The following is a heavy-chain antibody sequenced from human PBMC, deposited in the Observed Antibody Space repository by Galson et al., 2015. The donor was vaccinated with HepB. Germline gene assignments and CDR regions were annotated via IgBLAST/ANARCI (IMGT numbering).Heavy chain of an antibody. D-gene: IGHD3-3*01. Sequence: CAISGDSVSSNSAAWNRIRQSPSRGLEWLGRTYYRSKWYNDYAVSVKSRITINTDTSKNQFSLQLKSVTPEDTAVYYCARERRRYYDFWSGYYTGYYYYGMDVWGQGTTVTVSS. V-gene: IGHV6-1*01. CDR1: GDSVSSNSAA. J-gene: IGHJ6*02. CDR3: ARERRRYYDFWSGYYTGYYYYGMDV. CDR2: TYYRSKWYN.